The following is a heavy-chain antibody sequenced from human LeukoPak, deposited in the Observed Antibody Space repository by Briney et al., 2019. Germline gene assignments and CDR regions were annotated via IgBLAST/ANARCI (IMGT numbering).Heavy chain of an antibody. CDR2: ISGSGGST. CDR1: GFTFSSYA. Sequence: PGGSLRLSCAASGFTFSSYAMSWVRQAPGKGLEWVSAISGSGGSTYYADSVKGRFTISRDNSKNTLYLQMNSLRAEDTAVYYCAKDGLGSIAVAGYFDYWGQGTLVTVSS. D-gene: IGHD6-19*01. V-gene: IGHV3-23*01. CDR3: AKDGLGSIAVAGYFDY. J-gene: IGHJ4*02.